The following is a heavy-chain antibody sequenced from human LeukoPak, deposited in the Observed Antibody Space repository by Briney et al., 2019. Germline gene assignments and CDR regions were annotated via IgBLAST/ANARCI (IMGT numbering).Heavy chain of an antibody. J-gene: IGHJ6*02. V-gene: IGHV3-9*01. CDR3: TKDMGCSSTSCYTKRYYYYYYGMDV. CDR1: GFTFDDYA. Sequence: PGRSLRLSCAASGFTFDDYAMHWVRQAPGKGLEWVSGISWNSGSIGYADSVEGRFTISRDNAKNSLYLQMNSLRAEDTALYYCTKDMGCSSTSCYTKRYYYYYYGMDVWGQGTTVTVSS. CDR2: ISWNSGSI. D-gene: IGHD2-2*02.